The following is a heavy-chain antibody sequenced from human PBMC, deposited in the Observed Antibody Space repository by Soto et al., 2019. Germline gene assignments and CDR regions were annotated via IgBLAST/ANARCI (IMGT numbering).Heavy chain of an antibody. Sequence: EVQLVESGGGLVKPGGSLRLSCAASGFTFSSYSMNWVRQAPGKGLEWVSSISSSSSYIYYADSVKGRFTISRDNAKNSLYLQMNSLRAADTAVYYWARVSTAYYYGMDVLGHWTTVTVSS. J-gene: IGHJ6*02. CDR1: GFTFSSYS. CDR3: ARVSTAYYYGMDV. V-gene: IGHV3-21*01. CDR2: ISSSSSYI.